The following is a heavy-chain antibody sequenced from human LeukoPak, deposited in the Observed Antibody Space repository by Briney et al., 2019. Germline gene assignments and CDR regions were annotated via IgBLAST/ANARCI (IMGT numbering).Heavy chain of an antibody. J-gene: IGHJ4*02. Sequence: PGRSLGLSCAASGFTFSHYGMHWVRQAPGTGLEWVAVIWSDASDEYYAKSVKGRFTISRDNFKNTVYLQMNSLRADDTAVYYCAKDAQRGFDYSNSLDYWGQGTRVTVSS. CDR3: AKDAQRGFDYSNSLDY. V-gene: IGHV3-33*06. D-gene: IGHD4-11*01. CDR2: IWSDASDE. CDR1: GFTFSHYG.